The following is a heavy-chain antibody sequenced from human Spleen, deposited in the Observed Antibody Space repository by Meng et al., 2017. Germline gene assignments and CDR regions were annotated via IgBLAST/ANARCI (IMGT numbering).Heavy chain of an antibody. D-gene: IGHD4-17*01. J-gene: IGHJ4*02. V-gene: IGHV3-11*01. CDR2: ITSSGSTI. CDR3: ARVPTYGDYYFDY. Sequence: GESLKISCAASGFSVSHNYMSWVRQAPGKGLEWVSYITSSGSTINYADSVKGRFTISRDNAKNSLYLQMDSLRAEDTAVYYCARVPTYGDYYFDYWGQGTLVTVSS. CDR1: GFSVSHNY.